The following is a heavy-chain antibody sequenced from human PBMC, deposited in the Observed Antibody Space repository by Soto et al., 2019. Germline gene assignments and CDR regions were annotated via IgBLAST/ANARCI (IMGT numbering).Heavy chain of an antibody. CDR1: GGSFTNYG. CDR2: SIPIFETT. J-gene: IGHJ4*02. Sequence: SVKVSCKASGGSFTNYGISWLRQAPGQGLEWMGGSIPIFETTNYAQNFQGRVTITADESTGTSSMELSGLKSADTAVYFCATVLGGYSGSRGPFDLWGQGTLVTV. CDR3: ATVLGGYSGSRGPFDL. D-gene: IGHD1-26*01. V-gene: IGHV1-69*13.